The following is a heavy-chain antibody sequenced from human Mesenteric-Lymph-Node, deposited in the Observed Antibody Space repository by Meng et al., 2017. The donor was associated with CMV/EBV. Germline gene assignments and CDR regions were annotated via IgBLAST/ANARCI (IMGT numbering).Heavy chain of an antibody. Sequence: GESLKISCAASGFTFSSYSMNWVRQAPGKGLEWVTFICYDGSIRYYADSGKGRFTISRDNSKNTLYLQMNSLRAEDTAVCYCASPEATLAFDIWGQGTMVTVSS. J-gene: IGHJ3*02. CDR1: GFTFSSYS. V-gene: IGHV3-30*02. CDR3: ASPEATLAFDI. CDR2: ICYDGSIR. D-gene: IGHD5-12*01.